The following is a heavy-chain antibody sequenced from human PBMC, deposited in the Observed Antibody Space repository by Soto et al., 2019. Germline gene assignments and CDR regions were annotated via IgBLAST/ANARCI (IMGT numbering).Heavy chain of an antibody. CDR2: IIPILGIA. Sequence: QVQLVQSGAEVKKPGSSVKVSCKASGGTFSSYTISWVRQAPGQGLEWMGRIIPILGIANYAQKFQGRVTITADKSTSTAYMELSSLRSEDTAGYYCAKGHIAVAGTVRDYWGQGTLVTVSS. CDR1: GGTFSSYT. CDR3: AKGHIAVAGTVRDY. J-gene: IGHJ4*02. V-gene: IGHV1-69*02. D-gene: IGHD6-19*01.